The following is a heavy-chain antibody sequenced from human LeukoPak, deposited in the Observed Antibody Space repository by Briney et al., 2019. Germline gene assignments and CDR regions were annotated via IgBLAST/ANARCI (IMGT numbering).Heavy chain of an antibody. D-gene: IGHD3-10*01. CDR2: ISGSGGST. J-gene: IGHJ4*02. CDR3: AKDLGYSWFGELLPFDY. CDR1: GFTFSSYG. Sequence: GGSLRLSCAASGFTFSSYGMSWVRQAPGKGLEWVSAISGSGGSTYYADSVKGRFTISRDNSKNTLYLQMNSLRAEDTAVYYCAKDLGYSWFGELLPFDYWGQGTLVTVSS. V-gene: IGHV3-23*01.